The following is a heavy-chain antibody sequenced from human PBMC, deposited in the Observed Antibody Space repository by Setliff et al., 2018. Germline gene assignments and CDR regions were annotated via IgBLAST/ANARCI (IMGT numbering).Heavy chain of an antibody. CDR3: ARHGLGIGTIFGVSSPNFDY. CDR1: GGSISSFY. Sequence: SETLSLTCTVSGGSISSFYWSWIRQPPGKGLEWIGYIYYSGSTNYNPSLKSRVTISVDTSKNQFSLKLSSVTAADTAVYYCARHGLGIGTIFGVSSPNFDYWGQGTLVTVSS. CDR2: IYYSGST. V-gene: IGHV4-59*01. J-gene: IGHJ4*02. D-gene: IGHD3-3*01.